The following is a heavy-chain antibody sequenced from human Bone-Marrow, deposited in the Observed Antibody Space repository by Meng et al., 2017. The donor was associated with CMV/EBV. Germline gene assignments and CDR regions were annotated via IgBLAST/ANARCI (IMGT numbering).Heavy chain of an antibody. Sequence: GESLKISCAASGFTFSSYGMHWVHQAPGKGLEWVAFIRYDGSNKYYADYVKGRFTISRDNSKNTLYLQMNSRIAEDTAVYYWVRVGGVVTHRKDYHYGMDVWGQGTTVTVSS. V-gene: IGHV3-30*02. CDR3: VRVGGVVTHRKDYHYGMDV. CDR2: IRYDGSNK. D-gene: IGHD3-3*01. CDR1: GFTFSSYG. J-gene: IGHJ6*02.